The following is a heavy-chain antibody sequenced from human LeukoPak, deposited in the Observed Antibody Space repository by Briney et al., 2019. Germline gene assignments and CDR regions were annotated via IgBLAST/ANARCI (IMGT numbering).Heavy chain of an antibody. V-gene: IGHV3-53*05. CDR1: GFTVSSAY. Sequence: GGSLRLSCAASGFTVSSAYMSWVRQAPGKGLEWVSVIYSGGRIYYADSVKGRFTISRDNSKNMVYLQMNSLRAEDTALYYCAKDGSVAGYGNYGMDVWGQGTTVTVSS. CDR2: IYSGGRI. J-gene: IGHJ6*02. D-gene: IGHD6-19*01. CDR3: AKDGSVAGYGNYGMDV.